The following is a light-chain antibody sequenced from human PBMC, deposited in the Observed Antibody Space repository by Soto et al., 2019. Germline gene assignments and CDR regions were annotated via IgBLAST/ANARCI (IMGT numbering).Light chain of an antibody. J-gene: IGKJ4*01. CDR3: QQYDYVPLT. Sequence: DIHMTQSPPSLSASVGDSVTITCQATQNIRNYLNWYQHKPGRAPKLLIYDGSSLQTGVPSRFSGSGSGTDFTLIITDLQSEDAATYYCQQYDYVPLTFGGGTKVEI. CDR2: DGS. CDR1: QNIRNY. V-gene: IGKV1-33*01.